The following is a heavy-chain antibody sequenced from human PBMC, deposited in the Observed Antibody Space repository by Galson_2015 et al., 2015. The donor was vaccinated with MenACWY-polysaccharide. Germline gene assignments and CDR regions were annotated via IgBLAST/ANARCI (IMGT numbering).Heavy chain of an antibody. CDR3: ARAGEGWFDS. CDR2: IKQDGSEK. D-gene: IGHD3-10*01. CDR1: GFTFSSHW. J-gene: IGHJ5*01. Sequence: SLRLSCAAYGFTFSSHWMTWVRQAPGKGLEWVATIKQDGSEKYYVDSVKGRFTISRDNAKNSLSLRMNSLRAEDTAVYYCARAGEGWFDSWGQGTLVTVSS. V-gene: IGHV3-7*01.